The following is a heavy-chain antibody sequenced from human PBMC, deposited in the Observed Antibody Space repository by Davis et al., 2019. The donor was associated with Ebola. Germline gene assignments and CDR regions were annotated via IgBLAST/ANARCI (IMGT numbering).Heavy chain of an antibody. CDR3: ATELSGWYGY. D-gene: IGHD6-19*01. Sequence: GESLKISCAASGFTFSSYGMHWVRQAPGKGLEWVAVIWYDGSNKYYADSVKGRFTISRDNSKNTLYLQMNSLRAEDTAVYYCATELSGWYGYWGQGTLVTVSS. J-gene: IGHJ4*02. CDR2: IWYDGSNK. V-gene: IGHV3-33*01. CDR1: GFTFSSYG.